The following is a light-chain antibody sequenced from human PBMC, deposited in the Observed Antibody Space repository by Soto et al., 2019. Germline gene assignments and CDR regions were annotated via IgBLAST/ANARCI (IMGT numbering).Light chain of an antibody. CDR2: DTS. CDR3: LEDYSPLLA. J-gene: IGKJ4*01. CDR1: QSIASF. V-gene: IGKV1-39*01. Sequence: DIQMTQSPSSLSASIGDTVTITCRASQSIASFLNWLQLKPGKAPKLLISDTSTLQSGVPSRFSGGGSGTEFALSIRSLLPEDSALYFCLEDYSPLLAFGAGTRVELK.